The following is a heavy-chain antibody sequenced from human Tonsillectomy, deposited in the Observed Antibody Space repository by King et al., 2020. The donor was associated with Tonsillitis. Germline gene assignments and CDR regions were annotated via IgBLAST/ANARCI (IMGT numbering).Heavy chain of an antibody. CDR3: AREGGSFRHFDL. D-gene: IGHD2/OR15-2a*01. CDR2: INPSGTGT. V-gene: IGHV1-46*01. Sequence: QLVQSGAEVKEPGASLKVSCKASGYSFTNYYMHWVRQAPGQRLEWMGLINPSGTGTGYAQNFQGRITMTRDMSTGTDYMELSSLRSDDTAVYYCAREGGSFRHFDLWGRGTLLTVSS. CDR1: GYSFTNYY. J-gene: IGHJ2*01.